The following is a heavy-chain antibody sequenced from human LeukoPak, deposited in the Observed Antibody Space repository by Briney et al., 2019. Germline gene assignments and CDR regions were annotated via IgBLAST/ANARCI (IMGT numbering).Heavy chain of an antibody. J-gene: IGHJ3*02. V-gene: IGHV3-30-3*01. CDR3: AREGGGDSGSFDDAFDI. CDR1: GFTFSSYA. Sequence: GGSLRLSCAASGFTFSSYAMHWVRQAPGKGLEGVAVISYDGSNKYYADSVKGRFTISRDNSKNTLYLQMDSLRAEDTAVYYCAREGGGDSGSFDDAFDIWGQGTMVTVSS. D-gene: IGHD1-26*01. CDR2: ISYDGSNK.